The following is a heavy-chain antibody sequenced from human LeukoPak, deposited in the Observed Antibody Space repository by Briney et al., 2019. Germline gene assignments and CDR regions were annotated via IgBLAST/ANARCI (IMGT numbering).Heavy chain of an antibody. CDR2: INPNSGGT. V-gene: IGHV1-2*02. CDR3: ARAEIRSSSTPFFDY. Sequence: ASVKVSCKASGYSFTSYAMNWVRQAPGQGLEWMGWINPNSGGTNYAQKFQGRVTMTRDTSISTAYMELSRLRSDDTAVYYCARAEIRSSSTPFFDYWGQGTLVTVSS. D-gene: IGHD6-6*01. J-gene: IGHJ4*02. CDR1: GYSFTSYA.